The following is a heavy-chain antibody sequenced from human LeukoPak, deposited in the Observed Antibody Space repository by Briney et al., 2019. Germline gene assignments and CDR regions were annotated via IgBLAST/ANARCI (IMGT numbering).Heavy chain of an antibody. D-gene: IGHD3-3*01. CDR2: INPNSGGT. CDR1: GYTFTGYY. J-gene: IGHJ4*02. Sequence: ASVKVSCKASGYTFTGYYMHWVRQAPGQGLEWMGWINPNSGGTNYAQKFQGRVTMTRDTSISTAYMELSRLRSDDTAAYYCARPSYYDFWSGYVDYWGQGTLVTVSS. V-gene: IGHV1-2*02. CDR3: ARPSYYDFWSGYVDY.